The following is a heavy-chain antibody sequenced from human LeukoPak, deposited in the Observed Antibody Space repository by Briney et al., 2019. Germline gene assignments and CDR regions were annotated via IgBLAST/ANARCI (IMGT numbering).Heavy chain of an antibody. CDR2: INHSGST. D-gene: IGHD3-22*01. J-gene: IGHJ4*02. V-gene: IGHV4-34*01. CDR1: GGSFSGYY. Sequence: PSETLSLTCAVYGGSFSGYYWSWIRQPPGKGLEWIGEINHSGSTNYNPSLKSRVTISVDTSKNQFSLKLSSVTAADTAVYYCARDPDSSGYYHSFDYWGQGTLVTVSS. CDR3: ARDPDSSGYYHSFDY.